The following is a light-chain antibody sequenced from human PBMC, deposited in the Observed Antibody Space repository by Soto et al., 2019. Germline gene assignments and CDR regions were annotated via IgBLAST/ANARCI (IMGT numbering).Light chain of an antibody. V-gene: IGKV3-15*01. J-gene: IGKJ2*02. CDR3: QQYINWPPST. Sequence: EIVMKQSPASLSVSPGETATLSCRASQSISNSLAWYQQKPGQAPSLLIYGASTRATGIPARFSGSGSGTKFTLTISNLQSEDSALYYCQQYINWPPSTFDRGTKLEIK. CDR1: QSISNS. CDR2: GAS.